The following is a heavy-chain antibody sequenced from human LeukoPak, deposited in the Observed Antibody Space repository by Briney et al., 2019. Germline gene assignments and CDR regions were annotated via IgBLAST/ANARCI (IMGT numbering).Heavy chain of an antibody. CDR2: VHTSGTS. CDR3: ARDGYYDSSGYSYFDY. V-gene: IGHV4-4*07. D-gene: IGHD3-22*01. Sequence: SETLSLTCTVSGGSISSFHWSWIRQPAGKGLEWIGRVHTSGTSNYNPSLESRVTMSGDTSKNQFSLSLSSVTAADTAVYYCARDGYYDSSGYSYFDYWGQGTLVTVS. CDR1: GGSISSFH. J-gene: IGHJ4*02.